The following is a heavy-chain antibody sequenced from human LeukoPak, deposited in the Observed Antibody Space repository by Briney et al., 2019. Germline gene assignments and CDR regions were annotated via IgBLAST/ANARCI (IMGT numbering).Heavy chain of an antibody. CDR1: GYSISSGYY. Sequence: SETLSLTRTVSGYSISSGYYWGWIRQPPGKGLEWIRSIYHSGSTYYNPSLKSRVTISVDTSKNQFSLKLSSVTAADTAVYYCARREPSSGWYRFDPWGQGTLVTVSS. CDR3: ARREPSSGWYRFDP. CDR2: IYHSGST. V-gene: IGHV4-38-2*02. D-gene: IGHD6-19*01. J-gene: IGHJ5*02.